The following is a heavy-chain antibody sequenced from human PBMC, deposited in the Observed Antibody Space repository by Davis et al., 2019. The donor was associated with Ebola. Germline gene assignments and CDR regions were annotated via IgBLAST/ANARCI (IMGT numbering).Heavy chain of an antibody. CDR1: GFTFSSYA. CDR2: ISSNGGST. CDR3: ARVRGLTTPDY. D-gene: IGHD4-17*01. Sequence: GGSLRLSCSASGFTFSSYAMHWVRQAPGKGLEYVSAISSNGGSTYYADSVKGRFTISRDNSKNTLYLQMNSLRAEDTAVYYCARVRGLTTPDYWGQGTLVTVSS. V-gene: IGHV3-64*04. J-gene: IGHJ4*02.